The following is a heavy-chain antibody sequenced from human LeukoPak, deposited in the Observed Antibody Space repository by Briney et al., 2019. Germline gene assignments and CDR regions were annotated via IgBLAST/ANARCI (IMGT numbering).Heavy chain of an antibody. D-gene: IGHD4-17*01. CDR3: ARLDGDYAVNWFDP. Sequence: ASVKVSCMASGYTFTSYGISWVRQAPGQGLEWMGWISAYNSNTNYAQKLQGRVTMTTDTSTSTAYMELRSLRSDDTAVYYCARLDGDYAVNWFDPWGQGTLVTVSS. CDR2: ISAYNSNT. J-gene: IGHJ5*02. V-gene: IGHV1-18*01. CDR1: GYTFTSYG.